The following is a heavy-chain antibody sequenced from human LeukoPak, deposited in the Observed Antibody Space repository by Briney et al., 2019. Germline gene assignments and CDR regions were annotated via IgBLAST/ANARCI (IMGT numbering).Heavy chain of an antibody. CDR1: GSSFNDYA. V-gene: IGHV3-30*02. CDR2: IPHDRNGK. Sequence: PGGSLRLSCVASGSSFNDYAMHWVRQAPGKGLEWVSFIPHDRNGKYYADSVKGRFAISKDNSKNTLFLQMDSLRPEDTAVYYCAKDRYWSFDFWGQGTLVTVSS. J-gene: IGHJ4*02. CDR3: AKDRYWSFDF. D-gene: IGHD2-8*02.